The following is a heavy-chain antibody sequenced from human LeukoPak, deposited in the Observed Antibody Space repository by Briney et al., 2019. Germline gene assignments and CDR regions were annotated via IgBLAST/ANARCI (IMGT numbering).Heavy chain of an antibody. CDR2: FYHSGTT. V-gene: IGHV4-59*11. CDR3: ARDSGGDY. D-gene: IGHD1-26*01. Sequence: SETLSLTCTFSGASISNHYWSWIRQPPGRGLEWIGFFYHSGTTDYNPSLKSRVTISLDTPKRQFSLKLTSVTAADTAVYYCARDSGGDYWGQGTLVTVSS. CDR1: GASISNHY. J-gene: IGHJ4*02.